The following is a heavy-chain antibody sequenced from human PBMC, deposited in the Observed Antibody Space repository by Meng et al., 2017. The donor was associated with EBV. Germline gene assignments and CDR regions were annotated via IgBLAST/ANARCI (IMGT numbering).Heavy chain of an antibody. J-gene: IGHJ4*02. CDR1: GDNFNKFG. D-gene: IGHD5-12*01. CDR2: ITPVFGIA. Sequence: VQLVHSGAGVRKPGSSVRGSCKGSGDNFNKFGISWVRWAPGQGLEWMGDITPVFGIANYAESFQGRVTISADTSTRTAYMDLSSLRSDDTAVYYCVRDLWLRIGECVWGQGTLVTVSS. V-gene: IGHV1-69*17. CDR3: VRDLWLRIGECV.